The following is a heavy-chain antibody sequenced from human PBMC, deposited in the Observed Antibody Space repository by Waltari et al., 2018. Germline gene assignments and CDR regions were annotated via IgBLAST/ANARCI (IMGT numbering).Heavy chain of an antibody. CDR3: ARRSSSWIVTRTNWFDP. D-gene: IGHD6-13*01. Sequence: QVQLVQSGAEVKKPGASVKVSCKASGYTFTSYDINWVRQATGQGLEWMGWMNPNSGNTGYAQKFQGRVTITRNTSISTAYMELSSLRSEDTAVYYCARRSSSWIVTRTNWFDPWGQGTLVTVSS. CDR2: MNPNSGNT. CDR1: GYTFTSYD. J-gene: IGHJ5*02. V-gene: IGHV1-8*03.